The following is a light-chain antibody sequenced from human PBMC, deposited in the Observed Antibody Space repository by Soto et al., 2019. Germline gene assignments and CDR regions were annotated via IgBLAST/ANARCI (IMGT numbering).Light chain of an antibody. CDR3: QQRSNWPRT. V-gene: IGKV3-11*01. CDR1: QSVSSY. J-gene: IGKJ1*01. CDR2: DAS. Sequence: EIVLSQSPATLSLSRGERATLSCRASQSVSSYLAWYQQKPGLAPRLLIYDASNTATGIPARFSGSGSGTDFTLTISSLEPEDFAVYYCQQRSNWPRTCGQGTRWIS.